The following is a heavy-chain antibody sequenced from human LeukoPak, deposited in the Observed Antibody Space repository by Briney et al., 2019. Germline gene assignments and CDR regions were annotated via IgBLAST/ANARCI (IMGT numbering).Heavy chain of an antibody. D-gene: IGHD1-14*01. J-gene: IGHJ4*02. Sequence: RPGGSLRLSCVASGFPFSRYAVHWVRQAPGKGLEWVAIISYDGGNEYYADSVKGRFTISRDNSKNTLYLQMNSLRPEDTAVYYCARDLGYYWGQGSQVTVSS. CDR3: ARDLGYY. V-gene: IGHV3-30-3*01. CDR1: GFPFSRYA. CDR2: ISYDGGNE.